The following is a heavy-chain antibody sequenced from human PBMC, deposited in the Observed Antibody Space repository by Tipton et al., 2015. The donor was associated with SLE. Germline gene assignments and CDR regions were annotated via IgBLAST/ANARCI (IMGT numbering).Heavy chain of an antibody. D-gene: IGHD2-2*01. CDR3: ARHQGHYSSSWFGWFDP. J-gene: IGHJ5*02. V-gene: IGHV4-39*01. CDR1: GGSISRSGYF. CDR2: IYSDGNT. Sequence: LRLSCTVSGGSISRSGYFWGWVRQSPGKGLEWIGTIYSDGNTYYNPSLQSRLTISLDASKHQFSLHLDSVTAADTAMYYCARHQGHYSSSWFGWFDPWGRGTLVTVSS.